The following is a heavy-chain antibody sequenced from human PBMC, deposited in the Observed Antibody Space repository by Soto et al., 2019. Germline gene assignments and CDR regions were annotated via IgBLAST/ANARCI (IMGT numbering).Heavy chain of an antibody. V-gene: IGHV3-23*01. CDR1: GFTFSSYA. D-gene: IGHD3-16*02. J-gene: IGHJ4*02. CDR3: AKDRGSYDYIWGSYRYYY. CDR2: ISGSGGST. Sequence: GGSLRLSCAASGFTFSSYAMSWVRQAPGKGLEWVSAISGSGGSTYYADSVKGRFTISRDNSKNTLYLQMNSLRAEDAAVYYCAKDRGSYDYIWGSYRYYYWGQGTLVTVSS.